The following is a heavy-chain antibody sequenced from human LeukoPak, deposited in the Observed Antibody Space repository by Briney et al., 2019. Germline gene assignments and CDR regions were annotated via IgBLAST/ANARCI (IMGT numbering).Heavy chain of an antibody. CDR1: GGSISSSSHY. CDR3: ARHMEGSGSSSSDC. CDR2: IYYSGST. J-gene: IGHJ4*02. D-gene: IGHD3-10*01. V-gene: IGHV4-39*01. Sequence: SETLSLTCTVSGGSISSSSHYWGWIRQPPGKGLEWIGTIYYSGSTYYNATLKSRATISVDTSKNQFSLKLSSVTAADAAVYYCARHMEGSGSSSSDCWGQGTLVTVSS.